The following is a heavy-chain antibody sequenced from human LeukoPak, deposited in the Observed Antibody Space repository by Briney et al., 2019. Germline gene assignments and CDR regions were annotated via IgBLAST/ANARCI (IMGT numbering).Heavy chain of an antibody. CDR1: GYNFTIYW. CDR2: IYPCDSDT. J-gene: IGHJ3*02. D-gene: IGHD5-18*01. CDR3: ARGRGYSYGYGWNAFDI. Sequence: GESLKISCKGSGYNFTIYWIGWVRQMPGKGLEWMGIIYPCDSDTRYSPSFQRQGTMSAGKSISTAYLQWSSLKASDTAMYYCARGRGYSYGYGWNAFDIWGQGTMVTVSS. V-gene: IGHV5-51*01.